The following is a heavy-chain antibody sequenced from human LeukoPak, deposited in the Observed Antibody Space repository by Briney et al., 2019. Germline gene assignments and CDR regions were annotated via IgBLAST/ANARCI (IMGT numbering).Heavy chain of an antibody. CDR3: AKAAAAPGFDF. V-gene: IGHV3-23*01. CDR1: GFTLSNYW. Sequence: PGGSLRLSCAASGFTLSNYWMNWVRQAPGKGLEWVATVSGSGDRMYHADSVKGRFTISRDNSKNTIYLQMNSLRAEDTALYYCAKAAAAPGFDFWGQGTLVTVSS. J-gene: IGHJ4*02. D-gene: IGHD6-13*01. CDR2: VSGSGDRM.